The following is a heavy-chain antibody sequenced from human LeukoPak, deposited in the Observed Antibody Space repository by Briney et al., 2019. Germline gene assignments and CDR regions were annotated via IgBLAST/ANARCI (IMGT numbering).Heavy chain of an antibody. V-gene: IGHV3-48*04. J-gene: IGHJ6*02. Sequence: PGGSLRLSCAASGFTFSSYSMNWVRQAPGKGLEWVSYISSSSSTIYYADSVKGRFTISRDNAKNSLYLQMSSLRAEDTAVYFCARDLHIVVVTAPGLGMDVWGQGTTVTVSS. CDR2: ISSSSSTI. CDR3: ARDLHIVVVTAPGLGMDV. D-gene: IGHD2-21*02. CDR1: GFTFSSYS.